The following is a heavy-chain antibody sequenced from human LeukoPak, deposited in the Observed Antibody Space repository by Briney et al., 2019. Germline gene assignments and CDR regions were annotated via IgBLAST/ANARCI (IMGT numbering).Heavy chain of an antibody. Sequence: SETLSLTCTVSGGSISSSSYYWGWIRQPPGKGLEWIGSIYYSGSTYYNPSLKSRVTISVDTSINQFSLNLTSVTAADTAIYYCARFNRWSYYFDYWAREAWSPSPQ. CDR3: ARFNRWSYYFDY. J-gene: IGHJ4*02. V-gene: IGHV4-39*07. CDR1: GGSISSSSYY. D-gene: IGHD2-15*01. CDR2: IYYSGST.